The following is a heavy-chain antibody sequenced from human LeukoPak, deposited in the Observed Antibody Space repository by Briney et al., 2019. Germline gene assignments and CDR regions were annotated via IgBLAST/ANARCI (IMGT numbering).Heavy chain of an antibody. CDR3: ARVDTAMVYYAFDY. CDR1: GITFSTYA. V-gene: IGHV3-23*01. Sequence: PGGSLRLSCAASGITFSTYAMNWVRQAPGKGLEWVSVISGSAASTYYADSVKGRFTISRDNSKNTLYLQMNSLRAEDTAVYYCARVDTAMVYYAFDYWGQGTLVTVSS. J-gene: IGHJ4*02. CDR2: ISGSAAST. D-gene: IGHD5-18*01.